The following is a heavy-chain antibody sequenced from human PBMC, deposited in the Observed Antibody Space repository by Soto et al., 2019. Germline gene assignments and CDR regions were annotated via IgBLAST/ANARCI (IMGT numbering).Heavy chain of an antibody. J-gene: IGHJ4*02. D-gene: IGHD3-22*01. CDR1: GGTFSSYA. CDR3: ARGRSRNYYDSSGYSFDY. Sequence: SVKVSCKASGGTFSSYAISGVRQAPGQGLEWMGGIIPIFGTANYAQKFQGRVTITADESTSTAYMELSSLRSEDAAVYYCARGRSRNYYDSSGYSFDYWGQGTLVTVSS. CDR2: IIPIFGTA. V-gene: IGHV1-69*13.